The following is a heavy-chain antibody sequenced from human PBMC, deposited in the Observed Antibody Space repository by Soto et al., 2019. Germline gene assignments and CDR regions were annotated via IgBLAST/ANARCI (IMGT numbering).Heavy chain of an antibody. CDR2: ISGSGGST. CDR3: AKGSSYSSSWYALHY. V-gene: IGHV3-23*01. D-gene: IGHD6-13*01. Sequence: PGGSLRLSCAASGLTFSSYAMSWVRQAPGKGLEWVSAISGSGGSTYYADSVKGRFTISRDNSKNTLYLQMNSLRAEDTAVYYCAKGSSYSSSWYALHYWGQGTLVTVSS. CDR1: GLTFSSYA. J-gene: IGHJ4*02.